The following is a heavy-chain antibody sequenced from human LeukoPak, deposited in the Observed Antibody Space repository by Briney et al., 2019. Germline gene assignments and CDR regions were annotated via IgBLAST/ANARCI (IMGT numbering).Heavy chain of an antibody. CDR2: IYHSGST. Sequence: SETLSLTCTVSGYSLSSGYYWGWIGQPPGKGLEWFGSIYHSGSTYYNPSLKSRVTISVDTSKNQFSLQLSSVTAADTAVYYCARHNYDSSGYYSRPSYFDYWGQGTLVTVSS. CDR3: ARHNYDSSGYYSRPSYFDY. CDR1: GYSLSSGYY. V-gene: IGHV4-38-2*02. D-gene: IGHD3-22*01. J-gene: IGHJ4*02.